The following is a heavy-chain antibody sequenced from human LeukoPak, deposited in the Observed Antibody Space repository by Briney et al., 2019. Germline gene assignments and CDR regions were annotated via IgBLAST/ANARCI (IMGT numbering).Heavy chain of an antibody. D-gene: IGHD3-10*01. CDR3: ARGIVRGVSAPDI. J-gene: IGHJ3*02. CDR2: IYYSGST. V-gene: IGHV4-34*01. CDR1: GGSFSGYY. Sequence: SETLSLTCVVYGGSFSGYYWSWIRQPPGKGLEWIGSIYYSGSTYYNPSLKSRVTISVDTSKNQFSLKLSSVTAADTAIYYCARGIVRGVSAPDIWGQGTMVTVSS.